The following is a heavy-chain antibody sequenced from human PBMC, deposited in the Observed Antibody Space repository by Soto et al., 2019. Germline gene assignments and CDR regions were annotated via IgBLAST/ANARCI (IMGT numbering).Heavy chain of an antibody. J-gene: IGHJ4*02. CDR1: GGSISSSSYY. CDR3: ARRKGGSYYVDY. CDR2: IYYSGST. D-gene: IGHD1-26*01. V-gene: IGHV4-39*01. Sequence: QLQLQESGPGLVKPSETLSLTCTVSGGSISSSSYYWGWIRQPPGKGLEWIGSIYYSGSTYCNPSLKSRVPMSVDTSKNQFSLKLSSVAAADTAVYYCARRKGGSYYVDYWGQGTLVTVSS.